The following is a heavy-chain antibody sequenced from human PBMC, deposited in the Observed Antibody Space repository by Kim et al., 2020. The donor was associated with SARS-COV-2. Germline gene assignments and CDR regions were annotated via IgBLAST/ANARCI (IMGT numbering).Heavy chain of an antibody. CDR3: ARSPPPDGYDSSGVDY. J-gene: IGHJ4*02. D-gene: IGHD3-22*01. CDR2: INHSGST. CDR1: GGSFSGYY. V-gene: IGHV4-34*01. Sequence: SETLSLTCAVYGGSFSGYYWRWIRQPPGKGLEWIGEINHSGSTNYNPSLKSRVTISVDTSKNQFSLKLSSVTAADTAVYYCARSPPPDGYDSSGVDYWGQGTLVTVSS.